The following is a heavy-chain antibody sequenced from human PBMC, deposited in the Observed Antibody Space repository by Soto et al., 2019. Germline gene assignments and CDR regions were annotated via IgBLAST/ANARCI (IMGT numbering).Heavy chain of an antibody. D-gene: IGHD4-4*01. V-gene: IGHV3-23*01. CDR2: ISGSGGNT. J-gene: IGHJ4*02. CDR1: GFTFSSYA. Sequence: GGSLRLSCAASGFTFSSYAMSWVRQAPGKGLEWVSAISGSGGNTYYADSVKGRFTISRDNSKNTLYLQMNSLRAEDTAVYYCAKVAGTVTKNPFPYFDYWGQGTLVTVSS. CDR3: AKVAGTVTKNPFPYFDY.